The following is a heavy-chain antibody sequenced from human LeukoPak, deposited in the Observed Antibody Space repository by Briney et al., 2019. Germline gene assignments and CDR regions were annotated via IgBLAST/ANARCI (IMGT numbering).Heavy chain of an antibody. CDR2: IIPIFGTA. J-gene: IGHJ4*02. CDR3: ARDSGPYSNYGGNSKTVDY. CDR1: GGTFSSYA. D-gene: IGHD4-23*01. V-gene: IGHV1-69*13. Sequence: GASVKVSCKASGGTFSSYAISWVRQAPGQGLEWMGGIIPIFGTANYAQKFQGRVTITADESTSTAYMELSSLRSEDTAVYYCARDSGPYSNYGGNSKTVDYWGQGTLVTVSS.